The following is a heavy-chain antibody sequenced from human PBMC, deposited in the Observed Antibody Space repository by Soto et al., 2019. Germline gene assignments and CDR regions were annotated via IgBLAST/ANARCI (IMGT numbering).Heavy chain of an antibody. J-gene: IGHJ4*02. CDR3: ARDHPHSYGVYYFDY. D-gene: IGHD5-18*01. CDR1: GGSISNYY. V-gene: IGHV4-59*01. CDR2: IYSSGST. Sequence: SETLSLTCTVSGGSISNYYWNWIRQSPGKGLEWIGYIYSSGSTHYNPSLQNRVTISIDTSKNQVSLKVNSVTAADTAVSYCARDHPHSYGVYYFDYWGQGTPVTVSS.